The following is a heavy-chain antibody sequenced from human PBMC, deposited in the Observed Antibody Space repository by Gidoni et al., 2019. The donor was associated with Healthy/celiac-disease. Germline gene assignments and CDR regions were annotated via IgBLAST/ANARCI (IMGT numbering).Heavy chain of an antibody. CDR2: INPSGGST. Sequence: QVQLAQSGAEVKKPGASVKVSCKASGYTFPSYYLHWVRQAPGQGIEWMGIINPSGGSTSYAQKFQGRVTMTRDTSTSTVYMELRSLRSEDTAVYYCAAPIAATGSFGMDVWGQGTTVTVSS. CDR1: GYTFPSYY. J-gene: IGHJ6*02. D-gene: IGHD2-21*01. CDR3: AAPIAATGSFGMDV. V-gene: IGHV1-46*03.